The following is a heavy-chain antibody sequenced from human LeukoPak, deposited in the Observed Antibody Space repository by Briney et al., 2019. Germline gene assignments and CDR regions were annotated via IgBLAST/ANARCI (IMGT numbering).Heavy chain of an antibody. J-gene: IGHJ5*02. CDR2: INPNSGGT. D-gene: IGHD3-10*01. CDR1: GYTLTELS. CDR3: AREVTILSGFDP. Sequence: ASVKVSCKVSGYTLTELSMHWVRQAPGQGLEWMGWINPNSGGTNYAQKFQGRVTMTRDTSISTAYMELSRLRSDDTAVYYCAREVTILSGFDPWGQGTLVTVSS. V-gene: IGHV1-2*02.